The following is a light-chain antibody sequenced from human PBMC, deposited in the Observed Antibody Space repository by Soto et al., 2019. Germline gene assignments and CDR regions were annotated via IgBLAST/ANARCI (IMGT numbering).Light chain of an antibody. J-gene: IGKJ5*01. CDR2: DAS. CDR1: QGIRND. V-gene: IGKV1-17*01. CDR3: LQHNNYPPIT. Sequence: DIQMTQSPSSLSASVGDRVTITCRASQGIRNDLAWYQQKPGKAPKRLIYDASSLQSGVPSRFSGSGSVTEFTLTISSLQPEDSATYYCLQHNNYPPITLGQGTRLEIK.